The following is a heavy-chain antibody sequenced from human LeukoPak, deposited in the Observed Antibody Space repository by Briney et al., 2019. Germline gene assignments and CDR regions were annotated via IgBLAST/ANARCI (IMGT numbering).Heavy chain of an antibody. CDR1: GGSISSHY. V-gene: IGHV4-59*11. CDR3: ARGVVVPAAIWWFDP. Sequence: SETLSLTCTVSGGSISSHYWSWIRQPPEKGLEWIGYIYYSGSTNYNPSLKSRVTISVDTSKNQFSLKLSSVTAADTAVYYCARGVVVPAAIWWFDPWGQGTLVTVSS. D-gene: IGHD2-2*01. J-gene: IGHJ5*02. CDR2: IYYSGST.